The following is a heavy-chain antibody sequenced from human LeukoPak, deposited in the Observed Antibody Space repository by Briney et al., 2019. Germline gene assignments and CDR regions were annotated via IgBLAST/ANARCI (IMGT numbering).Heavy chain of an antibody. V-gene: IGHV3-33*06. Sequence: GGSLRLSCAASGFTFSSYGMHWVRQAPGKGLEWVAVIWYDGSNKYYADSVKGRFTISRDNSKNTLYLQMNSLRAEDTAVFYCAKDFDSYGYWYYFDYWGQGTLVTVSS. D-gene: IGHD5-18*01. J-gene: IGHJ4*02. CDR2: IWYDGSNK. CDR3: AKDFDSYGYWYYFDY. CDR1: GFTFSSYG.